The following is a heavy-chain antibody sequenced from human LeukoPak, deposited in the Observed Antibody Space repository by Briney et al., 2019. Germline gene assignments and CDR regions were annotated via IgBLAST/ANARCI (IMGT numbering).Heavy chain of an antibody. CDR2: IYPGDSDI. V-gene: IGHV5-51*01. Sequence: GESLKISCKGSGYSFTNYSIGWVRQMPGKGLEWMGIIYPGDSDITYSPSFQGQVTISADKSISTAYLQWSSLKASDTAMYYCARQLSPNTTPFFDYWGQGTLVTVSS. CDR1: GYSFTNYS. D-gene: IGHD1-14*01. J-gene: IGHJ4*02. CDR3: ARQLSPNTTPFFDY.